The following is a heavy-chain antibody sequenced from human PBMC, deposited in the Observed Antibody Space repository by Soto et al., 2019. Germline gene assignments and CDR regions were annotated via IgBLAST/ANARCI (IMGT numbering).Heavy chain of an antibody. CDR3: VSGDNRITSTFDY. D-gene: IGHD1-20*01. CDR2: VYYSGNT. Sequence: PSETLSLTCTVPGGSISSRTYYWAWIRQPPGKGLEWIGTVYYSGNTYYNPSLKSRVTISVDASKRHFPLKLSSVIAADTAVYYCVSGDNRITSTFDYWGRGSLVTVSS. CDR1: GGSISSRTYY. V-gene: IGHV4-39*02. J-gene: IGHJ4*02.